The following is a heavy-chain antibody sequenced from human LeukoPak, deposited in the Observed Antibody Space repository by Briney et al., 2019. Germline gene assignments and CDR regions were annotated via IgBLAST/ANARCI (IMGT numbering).Heavy chain of an antibody. CDR2: INPNSGGT. J-gene: IGHJ4*02. V-gene: IGHV1-2*02. Sequence: ASVKVSCKASGYTFSGNYMHWVRQAPGQGLEWMGWINPNSGGTNYAQKFQGRVTMTRDTSISTAYMELSRLRSDDTAVYYCARATVGYSGYFYWGQGTLVTVSS. CDR1: GYTFSGNY. D-gene: IGHD5-12*01. CDR3: ARATVGYSGYFY.